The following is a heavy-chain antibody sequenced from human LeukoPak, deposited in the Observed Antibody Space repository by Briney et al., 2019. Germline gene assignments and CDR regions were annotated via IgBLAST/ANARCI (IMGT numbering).Heavy chain of an antibody. J-gene: IGHJ4*02. CDR2: INPNRGDT. V-gene: IGHV1-2*02. CDR3: TRDLLGFATTPLSD. Sequence: GASVKVSCTASGYTFTNNYIHWVRQAPGHGLEWMGWINPNRGDTNYAQKFQGRVTMTRDTSISTAFMELTRLTSDDTAVYYCTRDLLGFATTPLSDWGQGTLVTVSS. CDR1: GYTFTNNY. D-gene: IGHD4-17*01.